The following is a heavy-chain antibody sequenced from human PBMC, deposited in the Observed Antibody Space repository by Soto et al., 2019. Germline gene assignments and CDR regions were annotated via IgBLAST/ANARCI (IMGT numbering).Heavy chain of an antibody. V-gene: IGHV4-61*01. J-gene: IGHJ6*02. CDR3: ARDGYSYGNYYYGMDV. CDR2: IYYTGST. CDR1: GGSVNSVSYY. Sequence: PSETLSLTCTVSGGSVNSVSYYWTWIRQPPGKGLEWIGSIYYTGSTNYNPSLKSRVTISVDPSKNQFSLKLTSVTAADTAVYYCARDGYSYGNYYYGMDVWGQGTTVTVSS. D-gene: IGHD5-18*01.